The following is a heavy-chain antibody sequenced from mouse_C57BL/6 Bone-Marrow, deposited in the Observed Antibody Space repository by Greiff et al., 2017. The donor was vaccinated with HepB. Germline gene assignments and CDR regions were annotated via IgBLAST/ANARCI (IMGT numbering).Heavy chain of an antibody. V-gene: IGHV5-16*01. J-gene: IGHJ1*03. Sequence: EVKVVESEGGLVQPGSSMKLSCTASGFTFSDYYMAWVRQVPEKGLEWVANINYDGSSTYYLDSLKSRFIISRDNAKNILYLQMSSLKSEDTATYYCARELREYFDVWGTGTTVTVSS. D-gene: IGHD1-1*01. CDR2: INYDGSST. CDR1: GFTFSDYY. CDR3: ARELREYFDV.